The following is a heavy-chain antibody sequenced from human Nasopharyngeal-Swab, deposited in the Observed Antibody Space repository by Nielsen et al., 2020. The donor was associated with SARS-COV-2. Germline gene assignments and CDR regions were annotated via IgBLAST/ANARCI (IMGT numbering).Heavy chain of an antibody. Sequence: SETLSLTCAVYGGSFSGYYWSWIRQIPGKGLEWIGEINHSGSTNYNPSLKSRVTISVDTSKNQFSLKLSSVTAADTAVYYCARGEYSSSAGDFDYWGQGTLVTVSS. CDR3: ARGEYSSSAGDFDY. CDR2: INHSGST. D-gene: IGHD6-6*01. V-gene: IGHV4-34*01. J-gene: IGHJ4*02. CDR1: GGSFSGYY.